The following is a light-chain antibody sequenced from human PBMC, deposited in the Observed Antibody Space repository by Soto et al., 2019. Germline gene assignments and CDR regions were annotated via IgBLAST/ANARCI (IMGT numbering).Light chain of an antibody. CDR1: QRITTY. V-gene: IGKV1-39*01. J-gene: IGKJ2*01. CDR3: QQTYSTPYT. Sequence: IHITQSPSSLSASVGDRITVTFRARQRITTYVNWYQLKPGEAPKLLIYTSGTLQRGVPSRFSGSGSGTDFTLTISGLQPADFATYFCQQTYSTPYTFGQGTRLEIK. CDR2: TSG.